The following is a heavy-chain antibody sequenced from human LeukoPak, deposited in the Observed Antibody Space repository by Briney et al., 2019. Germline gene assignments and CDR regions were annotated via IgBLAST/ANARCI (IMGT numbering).Heavy chain of an antibody. D-gene: IGHD3-10*01. CDR1: GGTFSSYA. V-gene: IGHV1-69*13. J-gene: IGHJ6*02. Sequence: SVKVSCKASGGTFSSYAISWVRQAPGQGLEWMGGIIPIFGTANYAQKFQGRVTITADESTSTAYMELSSLRSEDTAVYYCARDQGFGTTYYYYGMDVWGQGTTVTVSS. CDR3: ARDQGFGTTYYYYGMDV. CDR2: IIPIFGTA.